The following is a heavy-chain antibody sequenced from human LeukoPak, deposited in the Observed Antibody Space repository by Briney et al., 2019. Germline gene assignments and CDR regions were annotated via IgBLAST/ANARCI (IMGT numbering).Heavy chain of an antibody. V-gene: IGHV4-39*07. CDR2: IYYSGST. CDR1: GGSISSGSYY. Sequence: PSETLSLTCTVSGGSISSGSYYWGWIRQPPGKGLEWIGSIYYSGSTYYNPSLKSRVTISVDTSKNQFSLKLSSVTAADTAVYYCARVGSKTYYLRGDFGTDAFDIWGQGTMVTVSS. J-gene: IGHJ3*02. CDR3: ARVGSKTYYLRGDFGTDAFDI. D-gene: IGHD3-10*02.